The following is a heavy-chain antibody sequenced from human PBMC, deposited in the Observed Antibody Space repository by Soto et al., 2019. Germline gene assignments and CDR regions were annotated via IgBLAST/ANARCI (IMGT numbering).Heavy chain of an antibody. V-gene: IGHV1-18*04. J-gene: IGHJ4*02. CDR2: IRGYNVNT. D-gene: IGHD3-22*01. Sequence: QVQLVQSGAEVKKPGASVKVSCKASGYTFTIYGISWVRQAPGQGLEWMGWIRGYNVNTDYAQNLQDRVTLTTDASTSSVYMELRSLRSDDTAVYYCARVDYYDSSGYYGYWGQGTLITVSS. CDR1: GYTFTIYG. CDR3: ARVDYYDSSGYYGY.